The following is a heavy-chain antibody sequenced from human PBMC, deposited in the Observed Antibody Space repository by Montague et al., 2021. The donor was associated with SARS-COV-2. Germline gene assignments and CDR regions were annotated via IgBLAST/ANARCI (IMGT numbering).Heavy chain of an antibody. J-gene: IGHJ4*02. CDR2: TYYRSKWSN. CDR3: TRAVWGVKDY. V-gene: IGHV6-1*01. D-gene: IGHD3-10*01. Sequence: CAISGDSVSRNSVSWNWLRQSPSRGLEWLGRTYYRSKWSNEYALSVKSRITITPDTSKNQLSLQLTSVTPEDTAVYYCTRAVWGVKDYWGQGSLVTVSS. CDR1: GDSVSRNSVS.